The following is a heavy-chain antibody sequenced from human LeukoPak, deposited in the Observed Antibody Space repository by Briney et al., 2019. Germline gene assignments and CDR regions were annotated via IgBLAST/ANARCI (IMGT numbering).Heavy chain of an antibody. D-gene: IGHD3-16*01. J-gene: IGHJ5*02. CDR1: GGSISSYY. CDR3: ARAWGGSTVPPRVDFDP. V-gene: IGHV4-4*07. Sequence: SETLSLTCTVSGGSISSYYWSWIRQPAGKGLEWIGRIYTSGSTNYNPSLKSRVTMSVDTSKNQFSLKLSSVTAADTAVYYCARAWGGSTVPPRVDFDPWGQGTLVTVSS. CDR2: IYTSGST.